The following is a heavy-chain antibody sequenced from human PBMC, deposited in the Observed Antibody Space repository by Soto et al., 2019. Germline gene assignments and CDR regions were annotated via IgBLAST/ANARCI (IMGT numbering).Heavy chain of an antibody. CDR3: TRRSEYDSGGYYYAYDY. V-gene: IGHV3-73*01. CDR2: IRSKANNFAT. J-gene: IGHJ4*02. Sequence: GGSLRLSCAASGFTFSDSAMHWVRQASGKGLEWLGRIRSKANNFATAYAASVKGRFTISRDDAKNTVYLQMNSLNSEDTAVYYCTRRSEYDSGGYYYAYDYWGQGTRVTVSP. D-gene: IGHD3-22*01. CDR1: GFTFSDSA.